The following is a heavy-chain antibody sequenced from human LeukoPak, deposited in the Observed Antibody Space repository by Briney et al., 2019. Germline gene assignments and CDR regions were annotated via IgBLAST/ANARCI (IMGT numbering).Heavy chain of an antibody. CDR3: AKDRLNGALDY. Sequence: GGSLRLSCAASGFTFDDYTMHWVRQAPGKGLEWVSLISWDGGSTYYADSVKGRFTISRDNSKNSLYPQMNSLRTEDTALYYCAKDRLNGALDYWGQGTLVTVSS. J-gene: IGHJ4*02. CDR1: GFTFDDYT. V-gene: IGHV3-43*01. D-gene: IGHD2-8*01. CDR2: ISWDGGST.